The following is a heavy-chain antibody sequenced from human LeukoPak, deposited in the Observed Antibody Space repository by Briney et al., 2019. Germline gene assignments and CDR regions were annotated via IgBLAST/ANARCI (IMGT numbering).Heavy chain of an antibody. CDR1: GGSISSSSYY. CDR3: ARRRFSGWLAEDWFDP. Sequence: PSETLSLTCTVSGGSISSSSYYWGWIRPPPGKGLEWIGSIYYSGSTYYNPSLKSRVTISVDTSKNQFSLKLSSVTAADTAVYYCARRRFSGWLAEDWFDPWGQGTLVTVSS. J-gene: IGHJ5*02. V-gene: IGHV4-39*01. D-gene: IGHD6-19*01. CDR2: IYYSGST.